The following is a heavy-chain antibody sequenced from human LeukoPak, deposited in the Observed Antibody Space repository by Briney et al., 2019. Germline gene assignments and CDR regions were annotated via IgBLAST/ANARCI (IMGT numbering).Heavy chain of an antibody. V-gene: IGHV3-30-3*01. CDR3: AREGYYGSGSPPSLYFDY. D-gene: IGHD3-10*01. Sequence: GGSLRLSCAASGFTFRNYVIHWVRQAPGKGLEWVSVTSSDLNVKLYADSVKGRFTISRDNSRSTLYLQMNSLRPEDTAIYYCAREGYYGSGSPPSLYFDYWGQGTLVTVSS. J-gene: IGHJ4*02. CDR1: GFTFRNYV. CDR2: TSSDLNVK.